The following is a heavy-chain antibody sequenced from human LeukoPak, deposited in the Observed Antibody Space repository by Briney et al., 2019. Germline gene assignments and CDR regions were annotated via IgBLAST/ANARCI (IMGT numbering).Heavy chain of an antibody. V-gene: IGHV1-18*04. Sequence: ASVKVSCKASGYTFTSYYMHWVRQAPGQGLEWMGWISAYNGNTNYAQKLQGRVTMTTDTSTSTAYMELRSLRSDDTAVYYCARDIVRVAAAGKGGARYWGQGTLVTVSS. D-gene: IGHD6-13*01. CDR2: ISAYNGNT. CDR1: GYTFTSYY. J-gene: IGHJ4*02. CDR3: ARDIVRVAAAGKGGARY.